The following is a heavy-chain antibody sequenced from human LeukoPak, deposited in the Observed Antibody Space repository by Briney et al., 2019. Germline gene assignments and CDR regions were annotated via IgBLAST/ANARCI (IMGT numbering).Heavy chain of an antibody. CDR3: AKGRDTYCFDY. D-gene: IGHD3-10*01. Sequence: GGSLRLSCAASAFTFDSYAMSWVRQAPGKGLEWVSAISATGGGTSYADSVKGRFTISRDNSKNALYLQMNSLRAEDTAVYYCAKGRDTYCFDYWGQGTLVT. CDR1: AFTFDSYA. J-gene: IGHJ4*02. V-gene: IGHV3-23*01. CDR2: ISATGGGT.